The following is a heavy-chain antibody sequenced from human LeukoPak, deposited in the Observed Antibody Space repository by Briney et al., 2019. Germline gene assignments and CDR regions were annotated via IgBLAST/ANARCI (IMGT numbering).Heavy chain of an antibody. J-gene: IGHJ4*02. CDR3: ARGHLVFAY. CDR1: GGSISSYY. D-gene: IGHD6-6*01. CDR2: VSDSGST. V-gene: IGHV4-59*01. Sequence: PSETLSLTCTVPGGSISSYYWSWIRQPPGKGLEWIGYVSDSGSTNFNPSLESRATISLHTSKNQISLKVSSVTAADTALYYCARGHLVFAYWGQGTLVTVSS.